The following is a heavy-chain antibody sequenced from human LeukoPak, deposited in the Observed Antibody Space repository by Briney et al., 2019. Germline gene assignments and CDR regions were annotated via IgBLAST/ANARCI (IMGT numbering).Heavy chain of an antibody. CDR1: DDSISNYY. CDR2: IYHSGST. CDR3: ARGGYYGSNGYYYLDY. Sequence: SEALSLTCTVSDDSISNYYWSWIRQPPGRGLEGVGFIYHSGSTNYNPSLKSRVAMAVDTSRKQFSLKLSSVTAADTAVYYCARGGYYGSNGYYYLDYWGQGTLVTVST. V-gene: IGHV4-59*01. D-gene: IGHD3-22*01. J-gene: IGHJ4*02.